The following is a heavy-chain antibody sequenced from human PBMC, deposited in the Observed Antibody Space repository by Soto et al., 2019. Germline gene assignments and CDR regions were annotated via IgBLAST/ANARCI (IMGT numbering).Heavy chain of an antibody. CDR3: AKVSSNDSSGYYPDAFDI. V-gene: IGHV3-23*01. CDR2: ISGSGGST. Sequence: GSLRLSCAASGFTFSSYAMSWVRQAPGKELEWVSAISGSGGSTYYADSVKGRFTISRDNSKNTLYLQMNSPRAEDTAVYYCAKVSSNDSSGYYPDAFDIWGQGTMVTVS. CDR1: GFTFSSYA. D-gene: IGHD3-22*01. J-gene: IGHJ3*02.